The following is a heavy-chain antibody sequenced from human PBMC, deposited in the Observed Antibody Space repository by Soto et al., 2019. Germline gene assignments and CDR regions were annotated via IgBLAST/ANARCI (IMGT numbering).Heavy chain of an antibody. CDR1: GFTFSSSA. V-gene: IGHV3-23*01. CDR3: ASAKGVVIAALGI. Sequence: EVQLLESGGGLVQPGGSLRLSCTASGFTFSSSAMNWVRQAPGQVLEWVASVSENGGSRGGTYYADSVKGRFTISRDNPKNAIYLQMDSLRGASTAVYYCASAKGVVIAALGIWGHGTMVTISS. CDR2: VSENGGSRGGT. J-gene: IGHJ3*02. D-gene: IGHD2-21*01.